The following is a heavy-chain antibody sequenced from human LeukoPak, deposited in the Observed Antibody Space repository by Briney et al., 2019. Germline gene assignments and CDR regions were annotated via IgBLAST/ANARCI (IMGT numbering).Heavy chain of an antibody. D-gene: IGHD6-19*01. V-gene: IGHV3-23*01. CDR3: ARDRIVTERLAVAGTFDY. CDR1: GFTFSSYA. CDR2: ISGSGGST. J-gene: IGHJ4*02. Sequence: PGGSLRLSCAASGFTFSSYAMSWVRQAPGKGLEWVSAISGSGGSTYYADSVKGRFTISRDNSKNTLYLQMNSLRAEDTAVYYCARDRIVTERLAVAGTFDYWGQGTLVTVSS.